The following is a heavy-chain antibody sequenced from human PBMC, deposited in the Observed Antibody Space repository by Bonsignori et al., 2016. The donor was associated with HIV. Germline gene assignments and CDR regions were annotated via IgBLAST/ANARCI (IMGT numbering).Heavy chain of an antibody. V-gene: IGHV1-2*02. J-gene: IGHJ3*02. Sequence: WVRQAPGQGLEWMGWINPNSGGTNYAQKFQGRVTMTRDTSISTAYMELSRLRSDDTAVYYCASRYYDSSGYPTMDAFDIWGQGTMVTVSS. CDR2: INPNSGGT. CDR3: ASRYYDSSGYPTMDAFDI. D-gene: IGHD3-22*01.